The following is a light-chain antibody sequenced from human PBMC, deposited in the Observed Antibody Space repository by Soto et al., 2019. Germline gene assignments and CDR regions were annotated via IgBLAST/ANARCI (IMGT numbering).Light chain of an antibody. J-gene: IGLJ2*01. CDR3: SSYGGFNNVL. Sequence: QSALTQPPSASGSPGQSVIISCTGTSSDVGGYNYVSWYQQHPGKAPKLIIYEVTKRPSGGPYRFSGSKSGNTASLTVSGLQTEDEADYYCSSYGGFNNVLFGGGTQLTVL. CDR2: EVT. CDR1: SSDVGGYNY. V-gene: IGLV2-8*01.